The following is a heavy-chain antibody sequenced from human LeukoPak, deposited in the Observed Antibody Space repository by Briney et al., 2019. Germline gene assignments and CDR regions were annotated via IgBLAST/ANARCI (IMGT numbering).Heavy chain of an antibody. CDR1: GGSFSGYY. V-gene: IGHV4-34*01. CDR3: ASRNDILTGYVFDF. J-gene: IGHJ4*02. CDR2: IYYSGST. Sequence: SETLSLTCAVYGGSFSGYYWSWIRQPPGKGLEWIGSIYYSGSTSYNPSLKSRVAISVDTSKNQFSLKLTSVTAADTAVYYCASRNDILTGYVFDFWGQGTLVTVSS. D-gene: IGHD3-9*01.